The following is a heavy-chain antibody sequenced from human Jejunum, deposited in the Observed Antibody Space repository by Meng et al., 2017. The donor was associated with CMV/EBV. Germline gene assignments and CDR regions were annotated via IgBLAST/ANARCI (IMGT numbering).Heavy chain of an antibody. J-gene: IGHJ4*02. V-gene: IGHV4-59*08. Sequence: LSLTCTGSDGSLNAYYWSWIRQPPGKGLEWIGYIYYTGGTNYNPSLKSRVTISVDMSKNQFSLKLTSVTAADTAVYYCARRGVLDSWGQGVLVTVSS. CDR2: IYYTGGT. CDR1: DGSLNAYY. D-gene: IGHD3-10*01. CDR3: ARRGVLDS.